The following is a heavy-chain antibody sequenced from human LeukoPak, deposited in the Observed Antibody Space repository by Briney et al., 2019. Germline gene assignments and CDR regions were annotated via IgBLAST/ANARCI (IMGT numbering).Heavy chain of an antibody. J-gene: IGHJ4*02. Sequence: PGGSLRLSCAASGFTFSSYWMNWARQAPGKGLEWVASINHNGNVNYYVDSVKGRFTISRDNAKNSLYLQMNSLRAEDTAVYYCARDPGYSRPSSYGYFDHWGQGTLATVSS. V-gene: IGHV3-7*01. CDR2: INHNGNVN. CDR1: GFTFSSYW. D-gene: IGHD1-26*01. CDR3: ARDPGYSRPSSYGYFDH.